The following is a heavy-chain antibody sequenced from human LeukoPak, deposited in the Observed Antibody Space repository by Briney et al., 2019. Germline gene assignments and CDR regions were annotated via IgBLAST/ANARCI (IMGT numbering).Heavy chain of an antibody. Sequence: GGSLRLSCAASGFTFSSYGMHWVRQAPGKGLEWVAVISYDGSNKYYADSVKGRFTISRDNSKNTLYLQMNSLGAEDTAVYYCAKDGKTYYYDSSAYGMDVWGQGTTVTVSS. CDR2: ISYDGSNK. V-gene: IGHV3-30*18. CDR1: GFTFSSYG. CDR3: AKDGKTYYYDSSAYGMDV. J-gene: IGHJ6*02. D-gene: IGHD3-22*01.